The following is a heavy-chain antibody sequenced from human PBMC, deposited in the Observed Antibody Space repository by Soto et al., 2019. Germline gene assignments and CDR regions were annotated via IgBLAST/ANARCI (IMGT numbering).Heavy chain of an antibody. CDR1: GFTFSDYG. CDR3: AKDAKGVIADYFDW. CDR2: VSGSGQSATGDRT. Sequence: GGSLRLSCAASGFTFSDYGMSWVRQAPGKGLEWVSGVSGSGQSATGDRTYYADSVKGRFTMSRDNSKSTLYLQMNSLRAEDSAVYYCAKDAKGVIADYFDWWGQGTLVTVS. V-gene: IGHV3-23*01. J-gene: IGHJ4*02. D-gene: IGHD3-10*01.